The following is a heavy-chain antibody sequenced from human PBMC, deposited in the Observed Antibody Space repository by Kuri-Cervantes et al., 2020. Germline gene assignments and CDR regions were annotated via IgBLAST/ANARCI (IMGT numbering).Heavy chain of an antibody. V-gene: IGHV4-34*01. CDR3: ARGRSPFDY. CDR2: INHSGST. J-gene: IGHJ4*02. CDR1: GGSFSGYY. Sequence: SQTLSLTCAVYGGSFSGYYWSWIRQPPGKGLEWIGEINHSGSTNYNPSLKSRVTISVDTSKNQFSLKLSSVTAADTAVYYCARGRSPFDYWGQRTLVTVSS.